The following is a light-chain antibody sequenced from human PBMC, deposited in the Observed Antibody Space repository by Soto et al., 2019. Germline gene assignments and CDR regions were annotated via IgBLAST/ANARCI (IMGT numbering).Light chain of an antibody. Sequence: EIVLTQSPGTLSLSPGERATLSCRASQSVSSTYLAWYQQNPGQAPRLLIYGASSRATGIPDRFSGSGSGTDFTLTISRLEPKDFAVYFCQQYGSSSYTFGQGTKLEIK. CDR2: GAS. CDR3: QQYGSSSYT. J-gene: IGKJ2*01. CDR1: QSVSSTY. V-gene: IGKV3-20*01.